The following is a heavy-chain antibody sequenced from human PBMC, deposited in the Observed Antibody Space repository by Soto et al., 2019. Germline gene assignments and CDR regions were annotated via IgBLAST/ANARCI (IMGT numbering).Heavy chain of an antibody. D-gene: IGHD4-17*01. CDR1: AGSISGYY. V-gene: IGHV4-4*07. J-gene: IGHJ4*02. CDR2: IYTSGTT. Sequence: PSETLSITCTVSAGSISGYYWTLIRQPAGKGLEWIGRIYTSGTTNYNPSLKSRVTMSVDTSKNQFSLKLSSVTATDTAVYYCARVTYGDYVDYWGQGTLVTVSS. CDR3: ARVTYGDYVDY.